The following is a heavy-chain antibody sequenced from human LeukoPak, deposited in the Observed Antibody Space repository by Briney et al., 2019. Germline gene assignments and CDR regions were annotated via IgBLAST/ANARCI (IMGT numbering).Heavy chain of an antibody. V-gene: IGHV3-74*01. J-gene: IGHJ4*02. CDR1: EFTFSSYC. D-gene: IGHD6-13*01. CDR2: INSDGSST. CDR3: ARALRYSSPFDY. Sequence: PGGSLRLSCAAWEFTFSSYCMHWVRQAPGKALVWVSRINSDGSSTSYADSVKGRFTISRDNAKNTLYLQMNSLRAEDTAVYYCARALRYSSPFDYWGQGTLVTVSS.